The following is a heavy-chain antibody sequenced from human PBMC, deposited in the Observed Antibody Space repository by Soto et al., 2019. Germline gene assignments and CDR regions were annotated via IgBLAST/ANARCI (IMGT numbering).Heavy chain of an antibody. J-gene: IGHJ5*02. CDR3: ARGLSSGYYNWFDP. D-gene: IGHD3-22*01. V-gene: IGHV5-51*01. CDR1: GYSFTVHW. Sequence: GESLKISCKCSGYSFTVHWIALVRQMPGKGLEWMGIIYPGDSETRYSPSFQGQVTISVDKSISTAYLQWSSLKASDTAMYYCARGLSSGYYNWFDPWGQGTQVTVSS. CDR2: IYPGDSET.